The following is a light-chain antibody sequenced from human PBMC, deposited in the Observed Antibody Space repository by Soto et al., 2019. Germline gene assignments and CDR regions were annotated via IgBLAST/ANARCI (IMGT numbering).Light chain of an antibody. CDR1: QDIRKY. CDR2: YAS. V-gene: IGKV1-33*01. Sequence: DIQLTQSPSSLSASVGDRVTITCQASQDIRKYLNWYQQKPGKAPKLLIYYASNLQSGVPSRFSGSGTGTDFTFTISSLQAEDIATYYCQQYDNLLTFGPGTKVDIK. J-gene: IGKJ3*01. CDR3: QQYDNLLT.